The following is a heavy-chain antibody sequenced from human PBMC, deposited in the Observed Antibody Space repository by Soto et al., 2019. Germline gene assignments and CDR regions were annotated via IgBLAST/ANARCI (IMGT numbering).Heavy chain of an antibody. CDR3: AVDYYYMDV. J-gene: IGHJ6*03. Sequence: EVQLVESGGGLVQPGGSLRLSCAASGISFSTYAMNWVRQAPGKGLEWVSYISSGSSTIYYAESVKGRFTISRDNAKNSLFLQMNSLRAEDTAVYYCAVDYYYMDVWGKGTTVTVSS. V-gene: IGHV3-48*01. CDR2: ISSGSSTI. CDR1: GISFSTYA.